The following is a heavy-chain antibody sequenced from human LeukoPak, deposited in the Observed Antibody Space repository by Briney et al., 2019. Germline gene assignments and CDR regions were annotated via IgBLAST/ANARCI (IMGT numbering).Heavy chain of an antibody. J-gene: IGHJ4*02. CDR1: GGSFSGYY. D-gene: IGHD3-22*01. CDR2: INHSGST. CDR3: ARADSSGYFDY. Sequence: SETLSLTCAVYGGSFSGYYWSWIRQPPGKGLEWIGEINHSGSTNYNPSLKSRVTISVDTSKNQFSLKLSSVTAADPAVYYCARADSSGYFDYWGQGTLVTVSS. V-gene: IGHV4-34*01.